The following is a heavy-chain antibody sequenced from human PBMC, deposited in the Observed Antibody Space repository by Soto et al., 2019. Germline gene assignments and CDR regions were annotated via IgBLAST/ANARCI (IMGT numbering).Heavy chain of an antibody. Sequence: SQTLSLTCAISGDSVSSNSAAWTWIRQSPSRGLEWLGRTYYRSKWYNDYAVSVKSRITINPDTSKNQFSLQLNSVTPEDTAVYYCARGYDCGGDCYSPYYYGMDVWGQGTTVTVSS. J-gene: IGHJ6*02. CDR3: ARGYDCGGDCYSPYYYGMDV. V-gene: IGHV6-1*01. CDR1: GDSVSSNSAA. CDR2: TYYRSKWYN. D-gene: IGHD2-21*02.